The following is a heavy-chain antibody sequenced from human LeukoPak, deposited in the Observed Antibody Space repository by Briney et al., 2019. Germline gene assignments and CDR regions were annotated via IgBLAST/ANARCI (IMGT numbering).Heavy chain of an antibody. J-gene: IGHJ6*03. CDR1: GGSISSHY. Sequence: PSETLSLTCTVSGGSISSHYWSWIGHPPGKGLEWMGYIYYSGSTNYNPSLKSRVTISVDTSKNQSSLKLSSVTAADTAVYYCARVRHMVRGVNPRGYYYMDVRGKGTTVTISS. CDR2: IYYSGST. D-gene: IGHD3-10*01. CDR3: ARVRHMVRGVNPRGYYYMDV. V-gene: IGHV4-59*11.